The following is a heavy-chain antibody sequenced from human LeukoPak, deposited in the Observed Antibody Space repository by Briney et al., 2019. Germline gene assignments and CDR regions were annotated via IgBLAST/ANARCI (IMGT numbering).Heavy chain of an antibody. J-gene: IGHJ5*02. Sequence: GESLKISCKTSGYKFIDHWIGRVRQMPRKGLEWVAIIYPGDSDARYSPSFQGQVTISADKSITTAYLQWSSLEASDTATYYCARLVTPGVTRWFGPWGQGTPVTVSS. CDR2: IYPGDSDA. CDR3: ARLVTPGVTRWFGP. V-gene: IGHV5-51*01. D-gene: IGHD1-1*01. CDR1: GYKFIDHW.